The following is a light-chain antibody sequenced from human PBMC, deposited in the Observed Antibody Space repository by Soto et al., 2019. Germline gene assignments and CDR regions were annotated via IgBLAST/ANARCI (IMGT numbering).Light chain of an antibody. CDR3: QQYSKWPWT. J-gene: IGKJ1*01. V-gene: IGKV3-15*01. Sequence: EIVMTQSPATLSVSPGERATLSCRDSQSVSNSLAWHQQKPGQGPRLLIYGASTRATGIPARFSGSGSGTDFTLTISSLQSEDFAVYYCQQYSKWPWTFGQGTKVEI. CDR2: GAS. CDR1: QSVSNS.